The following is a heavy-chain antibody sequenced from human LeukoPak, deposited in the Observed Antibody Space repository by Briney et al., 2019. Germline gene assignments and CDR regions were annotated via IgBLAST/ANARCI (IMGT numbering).Heavy chain of an antibody. J-gene: IGHJ4*02. CDR3: ARGPFDSSGPPQGY. D-gene: IGHD6-19*01. CDR1: GGSFSGYY. CDR2: INHSGST. V-gene: IGHV4-34*01. Sequence: PSETLSLTCAVYGGSFSGYYWSWIRQPPGKGLEWIGEINHSGSTNYNPSLKSRVTISVDTSKNQFSLKLSSVTAADTAVYYCARGPFDSSGPPQGYWGQGTLVTVSS.